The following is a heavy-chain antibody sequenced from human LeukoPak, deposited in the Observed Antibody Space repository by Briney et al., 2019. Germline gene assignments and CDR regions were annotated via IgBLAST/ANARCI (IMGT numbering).Heavy chain of an antibody. J-gene: IGHJ4*02. CDR3: ARSFDSSGSFDY. D-gene: IGHD3-22*01. CDR2: IYSSGST. Sequence: SETLSLTCTVSGGSISSGGYYWNWIRRHPGKGLEWIGYIYSSGSTYYNPSLRSRLTISVDTSKNQFSLKLSSVTAADTAVYYCARSFDSSGSFDYWGRGSLVTVSS. CDR1: GGSISSGGYY. V-gene: IGHV4-31*03.